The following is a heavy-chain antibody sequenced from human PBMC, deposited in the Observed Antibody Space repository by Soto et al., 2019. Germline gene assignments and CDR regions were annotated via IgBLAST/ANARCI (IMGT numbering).Heavy chain of an antibody. Sequence: TLSLTCTVSGDSIRSGNHYWSWIRQPPGKGLEWIGYIYYSGSTYYSPSLKSRVTISVDTSKNQFSLKLSSMTAADTAVYYCARGWGVRDFDYWGQGTLVTVSS. J-gene: IGHJ4*02. CDR1: GDSIRSGNHY. V-gene: IGHV4-30-4*01. D-gene: IGHD3-16*01. CDR3: ARGWGVRDFDY. CDR2: IYYSGST.